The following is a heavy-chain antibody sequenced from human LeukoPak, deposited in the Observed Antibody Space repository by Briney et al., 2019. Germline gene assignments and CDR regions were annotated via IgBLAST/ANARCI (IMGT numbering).Heavy chain of an antibody. J-gene: IGHJ6*03. Sequence: PSETLSLTCAVYGGSFSGYYWSWIRQPPGKGLEWIGEINHSGSTNYNPSLKSRVTMSVDTSKNQFSLKLSSVTAADTAVYYCARAKSLYFYYYMDVWGKGTTVTVSS. CDR1: GGSFSGYY. CDR3: ARAKSLYFYYYMDV. CDR2: INHSGST. V-gene: IGHV4-34*01.